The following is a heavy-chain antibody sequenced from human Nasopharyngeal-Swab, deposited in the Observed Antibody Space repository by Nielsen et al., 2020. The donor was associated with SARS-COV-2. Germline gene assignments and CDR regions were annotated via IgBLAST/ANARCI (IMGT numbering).Heavy chain of an antibody. CDR2: IDTGDENT. V-gene: IGHV1-3*04. CDR3: ARDSGNDYSSFQ. CDR1: GYTFNKFA. Sequence: ASVKVSCKTPGYTFNKFAIHWVRQAPGQGLEWMGWIDTGDENTKYSHQLQGRVIITRDTFASTVYMDLTSLRSEDTAVYYCARDSGNDYSSFQWGQGTLVTVSS. J-gene: IGHJ4*02. D-gene: IGHD3-10*01.